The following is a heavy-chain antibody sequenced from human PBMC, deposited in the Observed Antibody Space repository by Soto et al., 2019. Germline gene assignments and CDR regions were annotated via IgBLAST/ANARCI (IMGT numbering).Heavy chain of an antibody. V-gene: IGHV3-23*01. D-gene: IGHD2-21*02. Sequence: EVQLLESGGGLVQPGGSLRLSCATSGFTFSSYAMRWVRQAPVKGLEWISGISGSGGSTYYADSVKGRFTIPSGNSKNTLCTQLNRLSGEGTAGFYLRMTGCCRDNDHWGQGTRVTFSS. CDR1: GFTFSSYA. CDR2: ISGSGGST. J-gene: IGHJ5*02. CDR3: RMTGCCRDNDH.